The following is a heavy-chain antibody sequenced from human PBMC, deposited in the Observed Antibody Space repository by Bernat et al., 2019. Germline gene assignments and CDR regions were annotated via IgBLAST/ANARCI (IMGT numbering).Heavy chain of an antibody. V-gene: IGHV4-39*01. CDR1: GGSISSSSYY. Sequence: QLQLQESGPGLVKPSETLSLTCTVSGGSISSSSYYWGWIRQPPGKGLEWIGSIYYSGSTYYNPSLKSRVTISVDTSKNQFSLKLSSVTAADTAVYYCASHNWNNNWFDPWGQGTLVTVSS. D-gene: IGHD1-20*01. CDR3: ASHNWNNNWFDP. CDR2: IYYSGST. J-gene: IGHJ5*02.